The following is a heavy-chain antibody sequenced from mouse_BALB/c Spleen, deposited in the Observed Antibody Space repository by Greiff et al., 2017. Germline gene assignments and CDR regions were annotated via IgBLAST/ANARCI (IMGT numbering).Heavy chain of an antibody. CDR1: GFSLTSYG. V-gene: IGHV2-9*02. D-gene: IGHD1-1*01. Sequence: VQGVESGPGLVAPSQSLSITCTVSGFSLTSYGVHWVRQPPGKGLEWRGVIWAGGSTNYHSALMSRLSISKDNSKSQVFLKMNSLQTDDTAMYYCARTDYGSSAMDYWGQGTSVTVSS. J-gene: IGHJ4*01. CDR3: ARTDYGSSAMDY. CDR2: IWAGGST.